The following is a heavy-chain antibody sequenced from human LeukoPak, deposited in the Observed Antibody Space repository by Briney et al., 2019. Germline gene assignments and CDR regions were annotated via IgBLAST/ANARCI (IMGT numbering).Heavy chain of an antibody. CDR3: ARAGVGAAVVDWFDP. Sequence: GESLKISCKGSGYIFTSYWIGWVRQMPGKGLEWMGMIYPGDSNTRYSPSFQGQVTIPTDIFMTTAYLQWSSLKASDTAIYYCARAGVGAAVVDWFDPWGQGTLVTVSS. D-gene: IGHD2-21*01. V-gene: IGHV5-51*01. CDR1: GYIFTSYW. CDR2: IYPGDSNT. J-gene: IGHJ5*02.